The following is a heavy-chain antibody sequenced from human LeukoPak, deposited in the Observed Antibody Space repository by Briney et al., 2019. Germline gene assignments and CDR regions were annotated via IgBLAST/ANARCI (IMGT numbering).Heavy chain of an antibody. CDR2: TYYSGST. CDR1: GGSISSSSYY. Sequence: SETLSLTCTVSGGSISSSSYYWGWIRQPPGKGLEWIGSTYYSGSTYYNPSLKSRVTISVDTSRNQFSLKLSSVTAADTAVYYCAGRIPPPIAAEDYWGQGTLVTVSS. J-gene: IGHJ4*02. D-gene: IGHD6-25*01. V-gene: IGHV4-39*01. CDR3: AGRIPPPIAAEDY.